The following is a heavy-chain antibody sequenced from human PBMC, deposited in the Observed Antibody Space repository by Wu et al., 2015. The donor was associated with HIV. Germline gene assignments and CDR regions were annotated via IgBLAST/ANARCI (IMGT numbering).Heavy chain of an antibody. CDR3: ARDSLAIVVPAAMRDYYYYGMDV. CDR1: GGTFSSYA. CDR2: IIPIFGTA. V-gene: IGHV1-69*13. D-gene: IGHD2-2*01. Sequence: QVQLVQSGAEVKKPGSSVKVSCKASGGTFSSYAISWVRQAPGQGFEWMGRIIPIFGTANYAQKFQGRVTITADESTSTAYMELSSLRSEDTAVYYCARDSLAIVVPAAMRDYYYYGMDVWGQGTTVTVSS. J-gene: IGHJ6*02.